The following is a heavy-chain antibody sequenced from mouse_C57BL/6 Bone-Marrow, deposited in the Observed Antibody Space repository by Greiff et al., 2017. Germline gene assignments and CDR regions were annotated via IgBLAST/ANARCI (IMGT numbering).Heavy chain of an antibody. CDR2: FYPGSGSI. V-gene: IGHV1-62-2*01. CDR3: ARHEEEVSSYPAWLAY. D-gene: IGHD1-1*01. Sequence: VQLQHSGAELVKPGASVQLSCKASGYTFTEYTIHWVKQRSGQGLEWIGWFYPGSGSIKYNEKFKDKATLTADKSSSTVYMELSRLTSEDSAVYFCARHEEEVSSYPAWLAYWGQGTLVTVSA. CDR1: GYTFTEYT. J-gene: IGHJ3*01.